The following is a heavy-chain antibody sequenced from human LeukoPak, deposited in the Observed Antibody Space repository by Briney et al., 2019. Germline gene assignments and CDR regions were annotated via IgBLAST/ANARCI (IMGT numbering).Heavy chain of an antibody. J-gene: IGHJ5*02. V-gene: IGHV4-4*09. D-gene: IGHD4-17*01. Sequence: PSETLSLTCTVSGGSISSYYWSWIRQPPGKGLEWIGYIYTSGSTNYNPSLKSRVTISVDTSKNQFSLKLSSVTAADTDVYYCARHMTTVTTPTNWFDPWGQGTLVTVSS. CDR1: GGSISSYY. CDR2: IYTSGST. CDR3: ARHMTTVTTPTNWFDP.